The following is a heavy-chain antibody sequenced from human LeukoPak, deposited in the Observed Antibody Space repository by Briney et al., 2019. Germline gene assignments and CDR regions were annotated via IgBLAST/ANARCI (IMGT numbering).Heavy chain of an antibody. Sequence: SETLSLTCTVSGGSISSYYWSWIRQPPGKGLEWIGRIYTSGSTNYNPSLKSRVTMSVDTSKNQFSLKLSSVTAADTAVYYCARDRTAMYYYGMDVWGQGTTVTVSS. CDR3: ARDRTAMYYYGMDV. CDR1: GGSISSYY. V-gene: IGHV4-4*07. D-gene: IGHD5-18*01. J-gene: IGHJ6*02. CDR2: IYTSGST.